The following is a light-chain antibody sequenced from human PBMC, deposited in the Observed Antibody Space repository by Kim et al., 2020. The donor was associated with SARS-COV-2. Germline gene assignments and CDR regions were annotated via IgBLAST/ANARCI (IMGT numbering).Light chain of an antibody. CDR1: PMVGSHY. CDR3: QQYGNSPRT. CDR2: GAS. Sequence: SAPGGRATPPCRSCPMVGSHYLAWFQQKPGQAPRLLTYGASGRATGIPDRFSGSGSGTDFTLTISRLEPEDFAVYYCQQYGNSPRTFGQGTKLEIK. V-gene: IGKV3-20*01. J-gene: IGKJ2*01.